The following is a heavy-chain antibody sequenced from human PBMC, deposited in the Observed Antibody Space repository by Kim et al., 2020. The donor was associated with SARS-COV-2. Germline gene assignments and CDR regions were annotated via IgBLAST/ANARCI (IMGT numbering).Heavy chain of an antibody. V-gene: IGHV4-4*07. CDR1: GGSISSYY. CDR2: IYTSGST. J-gene: IGHJ6*02. CDR3: ARGSTVAYWPRYYYYGMDV. D-gene: IGHD4-17*01. Sequence: SETLSLTCTVSGGSISSYYWSWIRQPAGKGLEWIGRIYTSGSTNYNPSLKSRVTMSVDTSKNQFSLKLSSVTAADTAVYYCARGSTVAYWPRYYYYGMDVWGQGTTVTVSS.